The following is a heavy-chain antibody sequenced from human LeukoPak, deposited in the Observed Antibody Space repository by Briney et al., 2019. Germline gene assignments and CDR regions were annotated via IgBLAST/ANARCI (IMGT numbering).Heavy chain of an antibody. V-gene: IGHV1-18*01. Sequence: GASVKVSCKASGYTFTSYGISWVRRAPGQGLEWMGWISAYNGNTNYAQKLQGRVTMTTDTSTSTAYMELRSLGSDDTAVYYCARDRKTYYYGSGSQGWFDPWGQGTLVTVSS. CDR2: ISAYNGNT. CDR1: GYTFTSYG. J-gene: IGHJ5*02. CDR3: ARDRKTYYYGSGSQGWFDP. D-gene: IGHD3-10*01.